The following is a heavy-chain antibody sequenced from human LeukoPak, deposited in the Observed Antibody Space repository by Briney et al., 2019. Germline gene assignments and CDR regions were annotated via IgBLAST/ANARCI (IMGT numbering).Heavy chain of an antibody. V-gene: IGHV1-69*05. CDR1: GGTFSSYA. Sequence: ASVKVSCKAFGGTFSSYAISWVRQAPGQGLEWMGGIIPIFGTANYAQKFQGRVTITTDESTSTAYMELSSLRSEDTAVYYCARALAVGANRLDYWGQGTLVTVSS. D-gene: IGHD1-26*01. J-gene: IGHJ4*02. CDR3: ARALAVGANRLDY. CDR2: IIPIFGTA.